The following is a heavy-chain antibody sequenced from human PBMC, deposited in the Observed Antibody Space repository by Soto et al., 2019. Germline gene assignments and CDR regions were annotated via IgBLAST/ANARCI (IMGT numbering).Heavy chain of an antibody. CDR3: ARVFGVGDSSGYYSYWYFDL. CDR2: IYYSGST. D-gene: IGHD3-22*01. V-gene: IGHV4-30-4*01. Sequence: TLSLTCTVSGGSISSGDYYWSWIRQPPGKGLEWIGYIYYSGSTYYNPSLKSRVTISVDTSKNQFSLKLSSVTAADTAVYYCARVFGVGDSSGYYSYWYFDLWGRGTLVTVSS. CDR1: GGSISSGDYY. J-gene: IGHJ2*01.